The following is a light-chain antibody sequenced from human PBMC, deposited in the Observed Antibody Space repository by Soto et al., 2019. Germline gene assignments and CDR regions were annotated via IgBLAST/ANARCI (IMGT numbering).Light chain of an antibody. CDR3: MQALQTPPYT. Sequence: EIVMTQSPLSLPVTPGEPASISCRSSQSLLHSDGYNYLAWYLQKPGHSPQLLIDLASSRASGVPDRFSGSGSGTDFTLKISRVEAEDVGVYYCMQALQTPPYTFGQGTKVDIK. CDR2: LAS. CDR1: QSLLHSDGYNY. J-gene: IGKJ2*01. V-gene: IGKV2-28*01.